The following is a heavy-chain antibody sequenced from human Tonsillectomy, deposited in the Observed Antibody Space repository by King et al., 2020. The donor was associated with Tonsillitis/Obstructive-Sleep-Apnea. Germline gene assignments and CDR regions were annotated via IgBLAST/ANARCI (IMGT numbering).Heavy chain of an antibody. V-gene: IGHV4-59*12. CDR2: VYYKGSI. D-gene: IGHD6-13*01. J-gene: IGHJ2*01. CDR3: AGLPFGRSWSTYWYFDL. CDR1: GGSFTAYY. Sequence: VQLQESGPGLVKPSETLSLRCTVSGGSFTAYYWSWLRQPPGKGLEWMGYVYYKGSISYNPSLKSRVTISVDTSKNQFSLNLTSVTAADTAMYYCAGLPFGRSWSTYWYFDLWGRGTLITVPS.